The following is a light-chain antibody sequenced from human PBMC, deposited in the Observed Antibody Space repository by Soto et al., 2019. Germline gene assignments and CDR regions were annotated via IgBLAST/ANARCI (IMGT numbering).Light chain of an antibody. Sequence: QSALTQPRSVSGSPGQSVTISCTGTSSDVGFYTYISWYQQHPGKAPKLMIYDVTERPSGVPDRFSGSKSGNTASLTISGLQAEDEADYFCCSYAGSYTHVVFGGGTKLTVL. CDR3: CSYAGSYTHVV. CDR1: SSDVGFYTY. CDR2: DVT. V-gene: IGLV2-11*01. J-gene: IGLJ2*01.